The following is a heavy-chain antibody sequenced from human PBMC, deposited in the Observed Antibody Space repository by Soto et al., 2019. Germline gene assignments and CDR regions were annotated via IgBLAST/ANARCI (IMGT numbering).Heavy chain of an antibody. J-gene: IGHJ4*02. CDR3: AKDNSIGWSLGF. CDR2: ISGSGDTA. CDR1: GFTFSSYV. Sequence: GGSLRLSCAASGFTFSSYVMSWARQVPGKGLEWVSGISGSGDTAYYADSVKGRFTISRDNSKSTLFLQMNSLRSEDTAIYYCAKDNSIGWSLGFWGQGALVTVSS. V-gene: IGHV3-23*01. D-gene: IGHD6-19*01.